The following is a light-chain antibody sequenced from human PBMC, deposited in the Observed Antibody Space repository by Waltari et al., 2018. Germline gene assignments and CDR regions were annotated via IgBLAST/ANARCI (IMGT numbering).Light chain of an antibody. CDR1: SSDVGGYNY. V-gene: IGLV2-11*01. J-gene: IGLJ2*01. CDR3: CSYAGSYTL. Sequence: QSALTQPRSVSGSPGQSVTISCTGTSSDVGGYNYVSWYQPHPGQAPKLMIYDVSKRPSGVPDRFSGSKSGNTASLTISGLQAEDEADYYCCSYAGSYTLFGGGTKLTVL. CDR2: DVS.